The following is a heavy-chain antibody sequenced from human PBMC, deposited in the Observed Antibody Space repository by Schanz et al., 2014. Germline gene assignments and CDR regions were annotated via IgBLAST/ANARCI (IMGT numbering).Heavy chain of an antibody. CDR2: INGYNGHT. CDR3: ARDGGEVVRGVSEGVNHYYYGMDV. CDR1: GYTFISYG. J-gene: IGHJ6*02. D-gene: IGHD3-10*01. Sequence: QVQLVQSGAEVRKPGASVKVSCKASGYTFISYGITWVRQAPGQGLEWMGWINGYNGHTLYAQKFQGRVTMTTDTSTGTAYMEGSSLRSEDTAVYYCARDGGEVVRGVSEGVNHYYYGMDVWGQGTTVTVSS. V-gene: IGHV1-18*01.